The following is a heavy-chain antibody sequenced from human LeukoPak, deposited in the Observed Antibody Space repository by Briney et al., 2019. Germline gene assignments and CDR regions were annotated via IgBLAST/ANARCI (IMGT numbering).Heavy chain of an antibody. V-gene: IGHV3-23*01. D-gene: IGHD3-3*01. CDR3: AKEGDFWSGYYPGNNWFDP. Sequence: GGSLRLSCAASGFTFRTYGMSWVRQAPGKGLEWVSAISGSGGSTYYADSVKGRFTISRDNSKNTLYLQMNSLRAEDTAVYYCAKEGDFWSGYYPGNNWFDPWGQGTLVTVSS. CDR2: ISGSGGST. CDR1: GFTFRTYG. J-gene: IGHJ5*02.